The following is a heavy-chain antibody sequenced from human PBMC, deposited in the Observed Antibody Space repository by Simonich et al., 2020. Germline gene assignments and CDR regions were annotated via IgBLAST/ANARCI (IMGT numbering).Heavy chain of an antibody. CDR2: ISSSSSYI. V-gene: IGHV3-21*01. Sequence: EVQLVGSGGGLVRPGGSLGLSCAASGFTFSSYSMNWVRQAPGKGLEWVSSISSSSSYIYYAYSVKGRFPISRDNAKNSQYLKMNSLRAEDTAVYYCARWIAVAGTGAYGMDVWGQGTTVTVSS. CDR1: GFTFSSYS. D-gene: IGHD6-19*01. CDR3: ARWIAVAGTGAYGMDV. J-gene: IGHJ6*02.